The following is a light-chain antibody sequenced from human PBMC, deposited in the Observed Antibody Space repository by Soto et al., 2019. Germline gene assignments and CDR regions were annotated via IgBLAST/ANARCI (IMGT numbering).Light chain of an antibody. CDR2: EAS. V-gene: IGKV3-11*01. CDR1: QSVRNY. CDR3: QQRNNWPRIT. J-gene: IGKJ5*01. Sequence: EIVLTQSPATLSLSPGERATLSCRASQSVRNYLAWYQHKPGQAPRLLIYEASNRAAGIPARFSGSGSGTDFPLTISSLDPEDFAVYYCQQRNNWPRITFGQGTRLEIK.